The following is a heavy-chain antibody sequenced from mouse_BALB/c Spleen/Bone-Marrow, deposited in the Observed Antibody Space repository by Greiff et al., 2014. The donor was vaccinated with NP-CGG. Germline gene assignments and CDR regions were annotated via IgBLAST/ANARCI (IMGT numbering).Heavy chain of an antibody. CDR3: ARRGDYDDYYFAY. V-gene: IGHV1-55*01. CDR2: IYPGSDST. Sequence: VQRVESGAELVKPGTSVKMSCKASGYTFTSYWMHWVKQRPGQGLEWIGDIYPGSDSTNYNEKFKSKATLTVDTSSSTAYMQLSSLTSEDSAVYYCARRGDYDDYYFAYWGQGTTLTVSS. D-gene: IGHD2-4*01. J-gene: IGHJ2*01. CDR1: GYTFTSYW.